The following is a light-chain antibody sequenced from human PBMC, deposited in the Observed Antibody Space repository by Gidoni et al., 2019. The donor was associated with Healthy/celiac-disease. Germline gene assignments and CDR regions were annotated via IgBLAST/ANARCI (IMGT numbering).Light chain of an antibody. J-gene: IGKJ2*01. CDR3: QQRSNWPLYT. CDR1: QSVSSY. V-gene: IGKV3-11*01. Sequence: IVLTHSPATLSLSPGESATLSCRASQSVSSYLAWYQQKPGQAPRLLIYDASNRATGITARFSGSGSGTDFTLTISSLEPEDFAVYYCQQRSNWPLYTFGQGTKLEIK. CDR2: DAS.